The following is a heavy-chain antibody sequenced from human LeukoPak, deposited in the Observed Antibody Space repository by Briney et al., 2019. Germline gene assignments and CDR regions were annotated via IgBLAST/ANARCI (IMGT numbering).Heavy chain of an antibody. CDR3: ARLLGTVSRFDP. Sequence: PSETLSLTCTVSGGSIFGYYFNWIRQPPGKRLEWIGYIYYNGNTNYNPSLKSRVTISVDTSKNQFSLKLSSVTAADTAVYYCARLLGTVSRFDPRGQGTLVTVSS. J-gene: IGHJ5*02. CDR2: IYYNGNT. D-gene: IGHD4-11*01. V-gene: IGHV4-59*08. CDR1: GGSIFGYY.